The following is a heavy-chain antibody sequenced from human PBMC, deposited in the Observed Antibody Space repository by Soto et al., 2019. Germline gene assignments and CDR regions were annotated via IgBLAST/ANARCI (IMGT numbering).Heavy chain of an antibody. Sequence: PSETLSLTCTVSGGSISSYYWSWIRQPPGKGLEWIGYIYYSGSTNYNPSLKSRVTISVDTSKNQFSLKLSSVTAADTAVYYCARSPPGQQLVDYWGQGTLVTVSS. V-gene: IGHV4-59*01. D-gene: IGHD6-13*01. CDR2: IYYSGST. J-gene: IGHJ4*02. CDR3: ARSPPGQQLVDY. CDR1: GGSISSYY.